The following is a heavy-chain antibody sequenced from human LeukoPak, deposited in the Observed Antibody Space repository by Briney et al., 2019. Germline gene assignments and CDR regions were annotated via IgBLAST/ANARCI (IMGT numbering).Heavy chain of an antibody. V-gene: IGHV1-3*04. CDR2: INTGNGNT. J-gene: IGHJ4*02. CDR3: AREVYDTGYFDY. Sequence: ASVKVSCKASGYTFTSYAMHWVRQAPGQRLEWMGWINTGNGNTRYSQKFQGRVTITRDTSASTAYMELSSLRSEDTAVNYCAREVYDTGYFDYWGQGTLVTVSS. D-gene: IGHD3-3*01. CDR1: GYTFTSYA.